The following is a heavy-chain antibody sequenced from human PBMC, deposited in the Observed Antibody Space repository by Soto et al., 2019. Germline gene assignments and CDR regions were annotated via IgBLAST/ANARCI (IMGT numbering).Heavy chain of an antibody. Sequence: QVQLVQSGAEVKKPGSSVKVSCKASGGTFSSYAISWVRQAPGQGLEWMGGIIPIFGTANYAQKFQGRGTITADESTSTAYMELGSLRSEDTAVYYCAGGGMVRGPPFGYYYGMDVWGQGTTVTVSS. CDR2: IIPIFGTA. D-gene: IGHD3-10*01. CDR3: AGGGMVRGPPFGYYYGMDV. J-gene: IGHJ6*02. V-gene: IGHV1-69*12. CDR1: GGTFSSYA.